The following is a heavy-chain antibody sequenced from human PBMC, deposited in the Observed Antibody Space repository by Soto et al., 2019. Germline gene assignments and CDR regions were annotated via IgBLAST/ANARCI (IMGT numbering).Heavy chain of an antibody. V-gene: IGHV3-23*01. J-gene: IGHJ6*02. CDR1: GCTFSSYA. D-gene: IGHD3-10*02. CDR2: ISGSGGST. CDR3: ARSAPTTFLWYYYYGMDV. Sequence: GSLRLSCTASGCTFSSYAMSLVLHAPRKCLEWVSAISGSGGSTYYADSVKGRSTISRDNSKNTLYLQMNSLRAEDTAVYYCARSAPTTFLWYYYYGMDVWGQGTTVTVSS.